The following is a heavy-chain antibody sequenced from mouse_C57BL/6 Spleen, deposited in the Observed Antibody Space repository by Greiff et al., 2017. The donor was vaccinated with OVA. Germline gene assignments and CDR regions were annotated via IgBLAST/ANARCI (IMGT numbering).Heavy chain of an antibody. CDR2: IYPGDGDT. Sequence: QVQLQQSGAELVKPGASVKISCKASGYAFSSYWMNWVKQRPGKGLEWIGQIYPGDGDTNYNGKLKGKATLTADKSSSTAYMQLSSLTSEDSAVYFCARWGSSYGYFDVWGTGTTVTVSS. J-gene: IGHJ1*03. CDR1: GYAFSSYW. CDR3: ARWGSSYGYFDV. V-gene: IGHV1-80*01. D-gene: IGHD1-1*01.